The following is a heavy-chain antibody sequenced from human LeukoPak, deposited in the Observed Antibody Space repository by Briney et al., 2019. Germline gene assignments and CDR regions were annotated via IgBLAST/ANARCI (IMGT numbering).Heavy chain of an antibody. CDR3: PSDRISPCPTLRGAPVRSPARADNCFDP. CDR2: IYYSGST. D-gene: IGHD3-10*01. Sequence: SETLSLTCTVSGGSISSISYYWGWIRQPPGKGLEWIGSIYYSGSTYYNPSLKSRVTISVVTSKKQFSLKLSSLAPADTPVYSWPSDRISPCPTLRGAPVRSPARADNCFDPWGQGTLVTVSS. J-gene: IGHJ5*02. CDR1: GGSISSISYY. V-gene: IGHV4-39*07.